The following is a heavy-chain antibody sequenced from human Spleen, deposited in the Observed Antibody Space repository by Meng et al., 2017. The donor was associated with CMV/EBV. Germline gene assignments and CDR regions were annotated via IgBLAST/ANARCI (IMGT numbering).Heavy chain of an antibody. Sequence: ASVKVSCKASGYTFTSYYIHWVRQAPGQGLEWMGWINPNNGDTRYAQKFQDRLTMTTDTSTSTAYMELRSLKSDDTAVYYCARALQYYFDSSGYHLAVWGQGTTVTVSS. J-gene: IGHJ6*02. D-gene: IGHD3-22*01. V-gene: IGHV1-2*02. CDR1: GYTFTSYY. CDR3: ARALQYYFDSSGYHLAV. CDR2: INPNNGDT.